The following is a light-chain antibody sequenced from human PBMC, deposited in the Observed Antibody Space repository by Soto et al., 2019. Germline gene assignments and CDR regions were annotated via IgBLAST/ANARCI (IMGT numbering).Light chain of an antibody. CDR1: QSVSSSY. J-gene: IGKJ1*01. Sequence: EIVLTQSPGTLSVFPGDRATLSCRASQSVSSSYLSWYQQKPGQAPRVLIYGASTRATGIPDRFSGSGSGTDFTLTISRLEPEDFAVYYCQQYGNSPWTFGQGTKVEIK. CDR3: QQYGNSPWT. CDR2: GAS. V-gene: IGKV3-20*01.